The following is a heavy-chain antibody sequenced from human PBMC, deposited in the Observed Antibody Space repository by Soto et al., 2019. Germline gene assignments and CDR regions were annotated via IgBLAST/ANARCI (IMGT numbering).Heavy chain of an antibody. D-gene: IGHD1-26*01. CDR1: GYSFTNFL. CDR3: ASWSGSYIDAFDI. J-gene: IGHJ3*02. V-gene: IGHV1-46*01. Sequence: ASVKVSCKASGYSFTNFLMNWVRQGPGQGLEWMGKINPRSGGTNYARKFQGRVTMTRDTSTSTVYMEVSSLRSEDTAVYYCASWSGSYIDAFDIWGQGTMVTVSS. CDR2: INPRSGGT.